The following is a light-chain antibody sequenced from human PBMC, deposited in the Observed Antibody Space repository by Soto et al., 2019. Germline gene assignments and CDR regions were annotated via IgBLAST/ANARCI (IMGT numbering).Light chain of an antibody. CDR1: QSISSY. CDR2: AAS. CDR3: QQRSNWPIN. J-gene: IGKJ5*01. V-gene: IGKV1-39*01. Sequence: IQMPQSPSSLSASVGYIVPIACLASQSISSYLNWYQHKPGTAPKLLIYAASSLQPGVPSRFSGSGSGTDFTLTISSLEPEDFAVYYCQQRSNWPINFGQGTQLEIK.